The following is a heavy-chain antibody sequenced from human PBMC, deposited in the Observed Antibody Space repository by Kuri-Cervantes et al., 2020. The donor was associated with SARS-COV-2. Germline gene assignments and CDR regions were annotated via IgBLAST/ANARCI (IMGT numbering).Heavy chain of an antibody. CDR1: GGTFSSYA. CDR3: AREGDYGDAFDI. D-gene: IGHD4-17*01. V-gene: IGHV1-69*10. CDR2: IIPILGIA. Sequence: SVKVSCKASGGTFSSYAISWVRQAPGQGLEWMGGIIPILGIANYAQKFQGRVTITADKPTSTAYMELSSLRSEDTAVYYCAREGDYGDAFDIWGQGTMVTVSS. J-gene: IGHJ3*02.